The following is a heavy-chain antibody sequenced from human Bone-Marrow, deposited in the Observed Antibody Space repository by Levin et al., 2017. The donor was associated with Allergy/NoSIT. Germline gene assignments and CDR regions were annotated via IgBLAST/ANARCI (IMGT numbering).Heavy chain of an antibody. J-gene: IGHJ5*02. D-gene: IGHD3-16*01. V-gene: IGHV6-1*01. CDR2: TYYRSDWYN. Sequence: SETLSLTCAISGDNVSSNSAAWNWIRQSPSRGLEWLGRTYYRSDWYNDYAVSVKSRISINADTSKNQFSLHLNSVTPEDTDVYYCAREGDWAYIDDPWGQGTLVSVAS. CDR3: AREGDWAYIDDP. CDR1: GDNVSSNSAA.